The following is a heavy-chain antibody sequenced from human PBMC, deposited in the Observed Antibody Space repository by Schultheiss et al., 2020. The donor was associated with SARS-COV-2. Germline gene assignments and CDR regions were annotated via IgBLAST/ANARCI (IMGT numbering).Heavy chain of an antibody. J-gene: IGHJ6*03. D-gene: IGHD6-6*01. CDR3: ARGFVPYYYYYMDV. V-gene: IGHV4-34*01. CDR2: VSHSGGT. Sequence: SQTLSLTCAVYGESFNGFSWTWIRQSPGKGLEWIGQVSHSGGTHYSPSLKRRVTISVDTSKSQFSLRLRSVTAADTAVYYCARGFVPYYYYYMDVWGKGTTVTVSS. CDR1: GESFNGFS.